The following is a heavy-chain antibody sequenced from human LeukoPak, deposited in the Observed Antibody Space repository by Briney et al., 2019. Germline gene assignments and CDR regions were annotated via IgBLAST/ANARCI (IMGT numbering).Heavy chain of an antibody. V-gene: IGHV4-34*01. J-gene: IGHJ3*02. CDR2: INHSGST. CDR1: GGSFSGYY. Sequence: PSETLSLTCAVYGGSFSGYYWSWIRQPPGKGLEWIGEINHSGSTNYNPSLKSRVTISVDTSKNQFSLKLSSVTAADTAVYYCGRGGLRFRDAFEIWGQGTMVTAPS. CDR3: GRGGLRFRDAFEI.